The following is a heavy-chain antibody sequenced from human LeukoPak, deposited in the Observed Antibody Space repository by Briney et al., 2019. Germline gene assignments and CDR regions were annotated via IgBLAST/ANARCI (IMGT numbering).Heavy chain of an antibody. CDR1: EFNFSSYG. J-gene: IGHJ4*02. CDR2: ISYDGSNK. D-gene: IGHD1-26*01. CDR3: AKSGSYYDVRDS. V-gene: IGHV3-30*18. Sequence: GGSLRLSCAVSEFNFSSYGMHWVRQAPGKGLEWVAVISYDGSNKFYAESVKGRFTISRDNSKNTLDLQMNSLRPEDTAVYHCAKSGSYYDVRDSWGQGTLVTVSS.